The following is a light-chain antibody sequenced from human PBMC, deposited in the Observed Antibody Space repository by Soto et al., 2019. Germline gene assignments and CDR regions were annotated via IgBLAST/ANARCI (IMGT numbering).Light chain of an antibody. CDR1: QSVSSSY. V-gene: IGKV3-20*01. Sequence: EIVLTQSPGTLSLSPGDRATLSCRASQSVSSSYIAWYQQKRGQAPRRLIYGASIRATGIPDRFSGSGSGTDFTLTISRLEPEDFALYYCQQYHTSPLTFGQGTKVDIK. CDR2: GAS. J-gene: IGKJ1*01. CDR3: QQYHTSPLT.